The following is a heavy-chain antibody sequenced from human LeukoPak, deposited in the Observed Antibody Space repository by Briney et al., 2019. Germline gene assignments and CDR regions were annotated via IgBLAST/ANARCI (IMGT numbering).Heavy chain of an antibody. CDR1: GFTFSSYS. CDR3: ARTYDFWSGYSYYFDY. CDR2: ISSSSSYI. D-gene: IGHD3-3*01. J-gene: IGHJ4*01. Sequence: GGSLGLSCAASGFTFSSYSMNWVRQAPGKGLEWVSSISSSSSYIYYADSVKGRFTISRDNAKNSLYLQMNSLRAEDTAVYYCARTYDFWSGYSYYFDYWGQEPWSPSPQ. V-gene: IGHV3-21*01.